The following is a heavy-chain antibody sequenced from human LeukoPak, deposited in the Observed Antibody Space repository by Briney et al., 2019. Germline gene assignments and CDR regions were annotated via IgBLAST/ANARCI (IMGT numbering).Heavy chain of an antibody. Sequence: SETLSLTCTVSGGSISSGNYYWSWVRQPAGKGLEWIGRIYTSGSTNYNPSLKSRVTISVDTSKNQFSLKLSSVTAADTAVYYCARELVVAATKMGWFDPWGQGTLVTVSS. V-gene: IGHV4-61*02. J-gene: IGHJ5*02. CDR2: IYTSGST. D-gene: IGHD2-15*01. CDR3: ARELVVAATKMGWFDP. CDR1: GGSISSGNYY.